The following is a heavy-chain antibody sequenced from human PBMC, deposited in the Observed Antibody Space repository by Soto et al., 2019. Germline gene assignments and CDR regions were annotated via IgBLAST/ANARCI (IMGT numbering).Heavy chain of an antibody. CDR1: GYTFTSYG. J-gene: IGHJ5*02. CDR3: ARAPRRNYDFWSGPSA. V-gene: IGHV1-18*01. CDR2: ISVYNGNT. Sequence: VASVKVSCKASGYTFTSYGISWVRQAPGQGLEWMGWISVYNGNTNYAQKLQGRVTMTTDTSTSTAYMELRSLRSDDTAVYYCARAPRRNYDFWSGPSAWGQGTLVTVYS. D-gene: IGHD3-3*01.